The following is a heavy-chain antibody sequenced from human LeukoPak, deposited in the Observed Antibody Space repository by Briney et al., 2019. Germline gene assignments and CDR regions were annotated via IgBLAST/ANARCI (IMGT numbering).Heavy chain of an antibody. D-gene: IGHD4-17*01. J-gene: IGHJ4*02. CDR3: AKDQTTRADFDY. CDR1: GFTFSSYA. V-gene: IGHV3-23*01. Sequence: GGSLRLSCAASGFTFSSYAMSWVRQAPGKGLEWVSAITSGGSTYYADSVKGRFTISRDNSKSTLYLQMNSLRAEDTAVYYCAKDQTTRADFDYWGQGTLVTVSS. CDR2: ITSGGST.